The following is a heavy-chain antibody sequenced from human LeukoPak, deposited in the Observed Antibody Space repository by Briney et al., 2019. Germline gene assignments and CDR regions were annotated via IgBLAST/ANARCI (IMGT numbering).Heavy chain of an antibody. D-gene: IGHD3-22*01. Sequence: GGSLRLSCAASGFTFSSYAMHWVRQAPGKGLEWMAVISYDGSNKYYADSVKGRFTISRDNSKNTLYLQMNSLRAEDTAVYYCARDFVYYDSSGYYHVGFDYWGQGTLVTVSS. V-gene: IGHV3-30*04. CDR3: ARDFVYYDSSGYYHVGFDY. CDR2: ISYDGSNK. CDR1: GFTFSSYA. J-gene: IGHJ4*02.